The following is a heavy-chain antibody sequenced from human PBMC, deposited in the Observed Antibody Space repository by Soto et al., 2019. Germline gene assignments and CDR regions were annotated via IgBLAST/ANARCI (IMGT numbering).Heavy chain of an antibody. CDR3: ARGVATIPHDAFDI. Sequence: KQGGSLRLSCAASGFTFSSYSMNWVRQAPGKGLEWVSSISSSSSYIYYADSVKGRFTISRDNAKNSLYLQMNSLGAEDTAVYYCARGVATIPHDAFDIWGQGTMVTVSS. CDR2: ISSSSSYI. CDR1: GFTFSSYS. D-gene: IGHD5-12*01. J-gene: IGHJ3*02. V-gene: IGHV3-21*01.